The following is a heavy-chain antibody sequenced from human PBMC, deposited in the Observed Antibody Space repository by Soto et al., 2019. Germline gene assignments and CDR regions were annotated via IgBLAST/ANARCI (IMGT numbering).Heavy chain of an antibody. J-gene: IGHJ4*02. D-gene: IGHD6-6*01. CDR3: ARTSRFDC. Sequence: PSETLSLTCTVSGGSIRTYYWSWIRQPPGKGLEWLGYVYYSGSTDYNPSLKSRVTISVDTSKNQFSLRLSSVTAADTAVYYCARTSRFDCWGQGTLVTVSS. CDR1: GGSIRTYY. CDR2: VYYSGST. V-gene: IGHV4-59*08.